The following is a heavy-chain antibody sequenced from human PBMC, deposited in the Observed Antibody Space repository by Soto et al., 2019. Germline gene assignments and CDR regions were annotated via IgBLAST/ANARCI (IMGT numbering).Heavy chain of an antibody. CDR3: AKGILSDYYGSGTYDY. Sequence: EVQLLESGGGLIQPGGSLRLSCAASGFTFSDYAMTWVRQAPGKGLEWVSVITGSGGKTFYADYMKGRFSISRDKSKNTVYLEINSLRAEDTAVYYCAKGILSDYYGSGTYDYWGQGTLVTVSS. CDR1: GFTFSDYA. J-gene: IGHJ4*02. V-gene: IGHV3-23*01. CDR2: ITGSGGKT. D-gene: IGHD3-10*01.